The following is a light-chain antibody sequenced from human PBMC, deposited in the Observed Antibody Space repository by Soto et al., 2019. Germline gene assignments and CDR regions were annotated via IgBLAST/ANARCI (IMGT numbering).Light chain of an antibody. Sequence: DIQLTQSPSFLSASVGDRVTITCRANQDTRSYLAWYQQKPGKAPKLLIYVASTLQSGVPSRFSGSGSGTEFTLTISSLQPEDFATYYCQQHNSYPLTFGPGTKVEIK. V-gene: IGKV1-9*01. CDR2: VAS. J-gene: IGKJ3*01. CDR3: QQHNSYPLT. CDR1: QDTRSY.